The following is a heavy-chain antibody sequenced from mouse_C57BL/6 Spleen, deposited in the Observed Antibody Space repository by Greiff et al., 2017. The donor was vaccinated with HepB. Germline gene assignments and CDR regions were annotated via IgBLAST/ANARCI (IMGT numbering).Heavy chain of an antibody. D-gene: IGHD2-10*02. V-gene: IGHV5-9-1*02. Sequence: EVQLVESGEGLVKPGGSLKLSCAASGFTFSSYAMSWVRQTPEKRLEWVAYISSGGDYIYYADTVKGRFTISRDNARNTLYLQMSSLKSEDTAMYYCTRDFGSYEYYYAMDYWGQGTSVTVSS. J-gene: IGHJ4*01. CDR2: ISSGGDYI. CDR1: GFTFSSYA. CDR3: TRDFGSYEYYYAMDY.